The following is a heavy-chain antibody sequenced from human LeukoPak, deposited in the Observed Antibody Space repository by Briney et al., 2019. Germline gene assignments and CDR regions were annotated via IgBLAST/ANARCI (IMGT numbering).Heavy chain of an antibody. CDR1: GFTFSSYA. Sequence: GFLRLSCAASGFTFSSYAMHWVRQAPGKGLEWVAVISYDGSNKYYADSVKGRFTISRDNSKNTLYLQMNSLRAEDTAVYYCAREYGGAVTSGIDYWGQGTLVTVSS. CDR3: AREYGGAVTSGIDY. V-gene: IGHV3-30-3*01. CDR2: ISYDGSNK. D-gene: IGHD4-17*01. J-gene: IGHJ4*02.